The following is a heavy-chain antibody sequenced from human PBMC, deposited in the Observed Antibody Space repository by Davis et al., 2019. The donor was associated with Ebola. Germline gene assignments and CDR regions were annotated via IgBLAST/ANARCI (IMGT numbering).Heavy chain of an antibody. Sequence: GESLMISCPVSGLTFRSHTMNWVRQAPGKGLEWVSSISSSSTYIHIADPVKGRFTVFRDNSKNSLYLRMTNLRVEDTAVYYCARDGPSAWNTAKYIQHWCQGTLVTVSS. D-gene: IGHD1/OR15-1a*01. CDR2: ISSSSTYI. V-gene: IGHV3-21*06. J-gene: IGHJ1*01. CDR3: ARDGPSAWNTAKYIQH. CDR1: GLTFRSHT.